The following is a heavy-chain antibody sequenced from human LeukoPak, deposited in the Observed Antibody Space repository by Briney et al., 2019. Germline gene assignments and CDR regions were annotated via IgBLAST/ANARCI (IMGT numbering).Heavy chain of an antibody. CDR1: GFTFSSYG. CDR2: ISGSGGGT. CDR3: AKDLQPNIVVVPAAIGIFDY. Sequence: GGSLRLSCAASGFTFSSYGMSWVRQAPGKGLEWVSIISGSGGGTYHADSVKGRFTISRDNSKNTLYLQMNSLRAEDTAVYYCAKDLQPNIVVVPAAIGIFDYWGQGTLVTVSS. J-gene: IGHJ4*02. V-gene: IGHV3-23*01. D-gene: IGHD2-2*01.